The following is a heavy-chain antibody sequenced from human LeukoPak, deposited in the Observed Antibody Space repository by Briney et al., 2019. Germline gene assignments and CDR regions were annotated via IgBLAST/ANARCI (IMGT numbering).Heavy chain of an antibody. D-gene: IGHD3-22*01. J-gene: IGHJ2*01. CDR2: IYTSGST. CDR3: ARDSSGYYYEQYWYFDL. V-gene: IGHV4-4*07. CDR1: GGSISSYY. Sequence: PSETLPLTCTVSGGSISSYYWSWIRQPAGKGLEWIGRIYTSGSTNYNPSLKSRVTMSVDTSKNQFSLKLSSVTAADTAVYYCARDSSGYYYEQYWYFDLWGRGTLVTVSS.